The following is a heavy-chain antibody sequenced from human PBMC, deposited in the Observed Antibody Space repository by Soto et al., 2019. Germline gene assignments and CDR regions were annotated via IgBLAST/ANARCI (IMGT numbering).Heavy chain of an antibody. Sequence: PWGSLRLSCAASGFSFRNCAMTWVRQAPGKGLEGVSGLRWSGTMRCYEDSVRGRVIISRDNAKNTLFLQMDNLRVEDSAVYYCAKESEENEHGTIPGDXWGQVTPVTASX. CDR2: LRWSGTMR. CDR3: AKESEENEHGTIPGDX. V-gene: IGHV3-23*01. J-gene: IGHJ4*02. CDR1: GFSFRNCA. D-gene: IGHD3-10*01.